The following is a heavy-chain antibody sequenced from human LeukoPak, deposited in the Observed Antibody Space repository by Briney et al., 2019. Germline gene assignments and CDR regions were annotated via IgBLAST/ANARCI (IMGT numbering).Heavy chain of an antibody. D-gene: IGHD6-19*01. CDR1: GYTFTNHG. Sequence: SVKVSCKASGYTFTNHGISWVRQAPGQGLEWMGGIIPIFGTANYAQKFQGRVTITTDESTSTAYMELSSLRSEDTAVYYCARQLFNSRAVAGSWFDPWGQGTLVTVSS. CDR3: ARQLFNSRAVAGSWFDP. V-gene: IGHV1-69*05. J-gene: IGHJ5*02. CDR2: IIPIFGTA.